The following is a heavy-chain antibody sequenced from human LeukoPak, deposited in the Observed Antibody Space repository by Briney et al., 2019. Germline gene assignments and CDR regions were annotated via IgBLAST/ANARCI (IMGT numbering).Heavy chain of an antibody. J-gene: IGHJ6*03. V-gene: IGHV1-18*01. CDR3: AIGKAAAGTGYYYYYVDV. D-gene: IGHD6-13*01. CDR1: GYTFTSYG. CDR2: ISAYNGNT. Sequence: ASVKVSCKASGYTFTSYGISWVRQAPGQGLEWMGWISAYNGNTNYAQKLQGRVTMTTDTSTSTAYMELRSLRSDDTAVYYCAIGKAAAGTGYYYYYVDVWGKGTTVTVSS.